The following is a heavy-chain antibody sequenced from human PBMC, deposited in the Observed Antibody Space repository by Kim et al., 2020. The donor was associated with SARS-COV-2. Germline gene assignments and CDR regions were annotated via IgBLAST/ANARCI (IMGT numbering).Heavy chain of an antibody. V-gene: IGHV3-7*01. J-gene: IGHJ4*02. D-gene: IGHD6-19*01. CDR2: VKQDGSEK. CDR3: ARDLLGAVAGTSDY. CDR1: GFTFSSYW. Sequence: GGSLRLSCAASGFTFSSYWMSWVRQAPGKGLEWVANVKQDGSEKYHVDSVKGRFTISRDNAKNSLYLQMSSLRAEDTAVYYCARDLLGAVAGTSDYWGQGTLVTVSS.